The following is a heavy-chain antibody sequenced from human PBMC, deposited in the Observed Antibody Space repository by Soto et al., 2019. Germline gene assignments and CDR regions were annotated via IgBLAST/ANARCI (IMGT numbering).Heavy chain of an antibody. J-gene: IGHJ5*02. Sequence: SETLSLTCTVSGGSISSYHWSWIRQPPGKGLEWIGYISYSGTTYYKPSLKSRLTISADTSKNQFSLKLSSVTAADTAVYYCARGGSSTWYNCFDPWGQGTLVTVSS. CDR3: ARGGSSTWYNCFDP. CDR2: ISYSGTT. CDR1: GGSISSYH. D-gene: IGHD6-13*01. V-gene: IGHV4-59*01.